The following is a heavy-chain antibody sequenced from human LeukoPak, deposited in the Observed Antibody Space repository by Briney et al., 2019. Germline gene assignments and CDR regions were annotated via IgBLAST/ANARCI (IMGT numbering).Heavy chain of an antibody. V-gene: IGHV3-23*01. CDR2: ISGSGGNT. J-gene: IGHJ6*03. D-gene: IGHD6-19*01. Sequence: GGSLRLSCAASGFTFSRNGMTWVRQAPGKGLEWVSAISGSGGNTYYADSVKGRFTISRDNSKNTLYLQMNSLRAEDTAVYYCAKDWERLVPYYYYYYMDVWGKGTTVTISS. CDR1: GFTFSRNG. CDR3: AKDWERLVPYYYYYYMDV.